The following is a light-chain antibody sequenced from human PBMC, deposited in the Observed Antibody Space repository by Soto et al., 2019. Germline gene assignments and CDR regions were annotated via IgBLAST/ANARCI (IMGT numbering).Light chain of an antibody. CDR2: GAS. V-gene: IGKV3-15*01. J-gene: IGKJ2*01. CDR1: QSVRSN. Sequence: EIVMTQSPATLSVSPGERVTLSCWASQSVRSNLAWYQQKPGQAPRLLIYGASTRATGSPARFSGSGSGTEFTLTISSLQSEDFAVYYCQQYNNWPPLYTFGQGTKLEI. CDR3: QQYNNWPPLYT.